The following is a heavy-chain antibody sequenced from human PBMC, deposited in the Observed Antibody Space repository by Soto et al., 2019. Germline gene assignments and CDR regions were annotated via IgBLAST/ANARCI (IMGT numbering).Heavy chain of an antibody. J-gene: IGHJ6*02. V-gene: IGHV1-69*06. CDR1: GGTFSSYA. Sequence: SVKVSCKASGGTFSSYAISWVRQAPGQGLEWMGGIIPIFGTANYAQKFQGRVTITADKSTSTAYMELSSLRSEDTAVYYCARVLSVGMITHYYYGMDVWGQGTTVTVSS. D-gene: IGHD2-21*01. CDR2: IIPIFGTA. CDR3: ARVLSVGMITHYYYGMDV.